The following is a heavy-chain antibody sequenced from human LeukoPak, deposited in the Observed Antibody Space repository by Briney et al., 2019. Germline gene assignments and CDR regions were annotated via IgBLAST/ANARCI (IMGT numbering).Heavy chain of an antibody. Sequence: SETLSLTCAVYGGSFSGYYWNWIRQPPGEGLEWIGEINHSGTTKYNPSLKSRVTISADTSKSQFSLKLNSVTAADTAVYYCARGPLSMVAPFDYWGQGTLVTVSS. CDR2: INHSGTT. CDR3: ARGPLSMVAPFDY. CDR1: GGSFSGYY. J-gene: IGHJ4*02. V-gene: IGHV4-34*01. D-gene: IGHD3-10*01.